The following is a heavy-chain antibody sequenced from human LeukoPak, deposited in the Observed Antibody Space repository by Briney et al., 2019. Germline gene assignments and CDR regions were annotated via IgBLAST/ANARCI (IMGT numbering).Heavy chain of an antibody. Sequence: GGSLRLSCAASGFTFSDYYMSWIRQAPGKGLEWVSYISSSSSYTNYADSVKGRFTISRDNAKSSLYLQMNSLRAEHTAVYYCARVRYCSSTSCEGPYYFDYWGQGTLVTVSS. CDR1: GFTFSDYY. V-gene: IGHV3-11*06. CDR3: ARVRYCSSTSCEGPYYFDY. J-gene: IGHJ4*02. CDR2: ISSSSSYT. D-gene: IGHD2-2*01.